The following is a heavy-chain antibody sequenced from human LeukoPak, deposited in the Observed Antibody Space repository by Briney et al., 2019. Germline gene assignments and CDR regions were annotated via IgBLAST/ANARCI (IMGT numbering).Heavy chain of an antibody. CDR2: IIPILGIA. V-gene: IGHV1-69*04. D-gene: IGHD2-2*01. CDR1: GGTFSSYA. CDR3: ARGRECSSTSCLLSENWFDP. Sequence: SVKVSCKASGGTFSSYAISWVRQAPGQGLEWMGRIIPILGIANCAQKFQGRVTITADKSTSTAYMELSSLRSEDTAVYYCARGRECSSTSCLLSENWFDPWGQGTLVTVSS. J-gene: IGHJ5*02.